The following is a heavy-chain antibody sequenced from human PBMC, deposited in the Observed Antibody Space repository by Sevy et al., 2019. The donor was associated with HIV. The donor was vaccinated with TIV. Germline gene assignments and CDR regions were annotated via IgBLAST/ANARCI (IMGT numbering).Heavy chain of an antibody. CDR1: GFTFSDYY. CDR3: ARDMSAYTRNWNHEDSDAFDI. J-gene: IGHJ3*02. CDR2: ISSGGSTI. D-gene: IGHD1-1*01. Sequence: GGSLRLSRAASGFTFSDYYMSWIRQAPGKGLEWVSYISSGGSTIYYADSVKGRFAISRDNAKNSLYLQMNSLRAEDTAVYYCARDMSAYTRNWNHEDSDAFDIWGQGTSVTVSS. V-gene: IGHV3-11*01.